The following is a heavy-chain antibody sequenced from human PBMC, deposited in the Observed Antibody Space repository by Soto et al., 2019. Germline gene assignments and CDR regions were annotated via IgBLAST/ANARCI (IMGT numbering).Heavy chain of an antibody. CDR3: ARDSSPTDYYDSSGYYGTFDI. D-gene: IGHD3-22*01. Sequence: SETLSPTCTVSGGSISSGDYYWSWIRQPPGKGLEWIGYIYYSGSTYYNPSLKSRVTISVDTSKNQFSLKLSSVTAADTAVYYCARDSSPTDYYDSSGYYGTFDIWGQGTMVTVSS. V-gene: IGHV4-30-4*01. J-gene: IGHJ3*02. CDR1: GGSISSGDYY. CDR2: IYYSGST.